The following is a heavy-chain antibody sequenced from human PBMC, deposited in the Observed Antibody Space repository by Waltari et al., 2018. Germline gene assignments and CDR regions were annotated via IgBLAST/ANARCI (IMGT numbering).Heavy chain of an antibody. D-gene: IGHD1-1*01. Sequence: QVQLVQSGAEVKKPGASVKVSCQASGYNFIGYSLNWVRQAPGQGPEWMGWVNAYSGVTNDAQKVQDRVAMTTDMSTDTVYLEISRLTSDDTAVYYCARIRATATVGPSDLWGQGTLVTVS. CDR3: ARIRATATVGPSDL. CDR1: GYNFIGYS. CDR2: VNAYSGVT. V-gene: IGHV1-2*02. J-gene: IGHJ3*01.